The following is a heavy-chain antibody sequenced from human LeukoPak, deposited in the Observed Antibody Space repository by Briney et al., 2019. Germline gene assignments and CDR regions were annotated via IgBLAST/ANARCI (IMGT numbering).Heavy chain of an antibody. CDR2: IYSGGST. CDR1: GFTVSSNY. Sequence: PGGSLRLSCAASGFTVSSNYMSWVRQAPGKGLEWVSVIYSGGSTYYADSVKGRFTISRDNSKNTLYLQMNSLRAEDTAAYYCASGLEYYYDSSGLDYWGQGTLVTVSS. V-gene: IGHV3-53*01. CDR3: ASGLEYYYDSSGLDY. J-gene: IGHJ4*02. D-gene: IGHD3-22*01.